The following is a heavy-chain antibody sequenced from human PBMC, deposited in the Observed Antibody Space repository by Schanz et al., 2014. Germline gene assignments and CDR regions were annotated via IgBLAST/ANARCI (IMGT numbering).Heavy chain of an antibody. D-gene: IGHD3-16*01. CDR3: AKDRQNRVNRVGYYYGMDV. J-gene: IGHJ6*02. Sequence: EVQLVESGGGLVQPGGSLRLSCAASGFTVSSNYMSWVRQAPGKGLEWVSGISWNSGSIGYADSVKGRFTISRDDAKTSLYLQMNSLRAEDTALYYCAKDRQNRVNRVGYYYGMDVWGQGTTVTVSS. V-gene: IGHV3-9*01. CDR2: ISWNSGSI. CDR1: GFTVSSNY.